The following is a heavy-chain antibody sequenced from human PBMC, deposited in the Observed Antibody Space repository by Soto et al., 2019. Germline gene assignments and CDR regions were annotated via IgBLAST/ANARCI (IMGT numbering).Heavy chain of an antibody. D-gene: IGHD4-17*01. V-gene: IGHV1-18*04. CDR1: GYDFERFP. CDR3: ARERYEFGDLYDVDY. J-gene: IGHJ4*02. CDR2: ISPYSGSR. Sequence: QVQLVQSGGEVKRPGASVKVSCKASGYDFERFPISWVRQARGQGLEWMGLISPYSGSRYYAEKFQGRVTMTTDTSTSTAYMELRSMTSEDTDVYFGARERYEFGDLYDVDYWGQGTLVTVSS.